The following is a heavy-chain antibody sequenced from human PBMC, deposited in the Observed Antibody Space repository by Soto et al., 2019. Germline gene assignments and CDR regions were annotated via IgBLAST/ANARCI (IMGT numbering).Heavy chain of an antibody. CDR1: GFTVSSNY. V-gene: IGHV3-66*01. CDR3: AREGDRDYYYGMDL. D-gene: IGHD3-22*01. J-gene: IGHJ6*02. Sequence: EVQLVESGGGLVQRGGSLRLSCAASGFTVSSNYMSWVRQAPGKGLEWVSVLYSGGSTNYADSVKGRFTISRDNSKNKLYLQMNSLRAEDTAVYYCAREGDRDYYYGMDLWGQGTTVTVSS. CDR2: LYSGGST.